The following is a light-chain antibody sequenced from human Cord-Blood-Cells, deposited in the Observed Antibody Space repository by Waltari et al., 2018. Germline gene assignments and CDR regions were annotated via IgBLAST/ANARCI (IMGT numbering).Light chain of an antibody. CDR2: GAS. CDR3: QQYGSSPGLT. J-gene: IGKJ4*01. CDR1: QRVSSSY. V-gene: IGKV3-20*01. Sequence: EIMLTQSPGTLSLSPGESATLSCRASQRVSSSYLAWYQQKPGQAPRLPIYGASSRATGIPDRFSGSESGTDFTLTISRLEPEDFAVYYCQQYGSSPGLTFGGGTKVEIK.